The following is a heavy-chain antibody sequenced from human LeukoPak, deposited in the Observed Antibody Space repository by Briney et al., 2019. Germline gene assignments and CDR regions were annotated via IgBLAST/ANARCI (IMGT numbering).Heavy chain of an antibody. D-gene: IGHD3-3*01. CDR2: ISAYNGNT. CDR3: AISDFRTPKNNYFDY. J-gene: IGHJ4*02. CDR1: GYTFTSYD. V-gene: IGHV1-18*01. Sequence: VASVKVSCKASGYTFTSYDINWVRQAPGQGLEWMGLISAYNGNTNYAQKLQGRVTMTTDTSTSTAYMELRSLRSDDTAVYYCAISDFRTPKNNYFDYWGQGTLVTISS.